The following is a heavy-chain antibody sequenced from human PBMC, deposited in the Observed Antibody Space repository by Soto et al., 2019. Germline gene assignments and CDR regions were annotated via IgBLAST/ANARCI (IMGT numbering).Heavy chain of an antibody. CDR1: GYTFSNYG. Sequence: ASVKVSCKASGYTFSNYGINWVRQAPGQGREWMGWISAYNGNINYAQKLQGRVTVTTDTSTSTTYMELRSLRSDDTAVYYCARDEGSGWNYFEYWDQGTLGAVSS. CDR2: ISAYNGNI. J-gene: IGHJ4*02. D-gene: IGHD6-19*01. V-gene: IGHV1-18*01. CDR3: ARDEGSGWNYFEY.